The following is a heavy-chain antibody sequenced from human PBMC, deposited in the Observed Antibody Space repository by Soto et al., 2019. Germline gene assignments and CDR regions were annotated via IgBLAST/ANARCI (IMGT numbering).Heavy chain of an antibody. J-gene: IGHJ4*02. CDR2: ISSSSSYI. V-gene: IGHV3-21*01. CDR3: ARDVPKYCSGGSCYSPPGLFVY. Sequence: EVQLVESGGGLVKPGGSLRLSCAASGFTFSSYSMNWVRQAPGKGLEWVSSISSSSSYIYYADSVNGRFTLSRDNAKNVLFLQRNSMRAEDTAVYCCARDVPKYCSGGSCYSPPGLFVYWFQGPLVTVSS. CDR1: GFTFSSYS. D-gene: IGHD2-15*01.